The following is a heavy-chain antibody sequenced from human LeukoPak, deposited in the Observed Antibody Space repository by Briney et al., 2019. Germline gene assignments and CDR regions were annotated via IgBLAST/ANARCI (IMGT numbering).Heavy chain of an antibody. CDR3: ARGSCWDSSSCNGALDS. Sequence: SETLSLTCAVYGGSFSGYYMSWIRQPPGKGLEWFGSVYDSGSTYYNPSLKSRVTISLDTSKNQFSLKLTSVTAADTAVYYCARGSCWDSSSCNGALDSWGQGTMVTASS. CDR2: VYDSGST. D-gene: IGHD6-13*01. V-gene: IGHV4-34*01. J-gene: IGHJ3*02. CDR1: GGSFSGYY.